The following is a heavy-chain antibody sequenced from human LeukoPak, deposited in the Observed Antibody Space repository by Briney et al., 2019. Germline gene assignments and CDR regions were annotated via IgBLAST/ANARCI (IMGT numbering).Heavy chain of an antibody. J-gene: IGHJ4*02. CDR1: GFTFDDYA. Sequence: GGSLRLSCAASGFTFDDYAMHWVRQAPGKGLEWVSGISWNSGSIGYADSVKGRFTISRDNAKNSLYLQMNSLRAEDTALYYCAKGHSSSIDYWGQGTLVTVSS. CDR2: ISWNSGSI. CDR3: AKGHSSSIDY. D-gene: IGHD6-13*01. V-gene: IGHV3-9*01.